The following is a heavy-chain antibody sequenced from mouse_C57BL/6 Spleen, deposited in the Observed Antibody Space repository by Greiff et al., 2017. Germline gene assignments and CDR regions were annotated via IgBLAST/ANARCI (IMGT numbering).Heavy chain of an antibody. CDR3: ARDGTGYFDD. CDR2: IYPGSGST. J-gene: IGHJ2*01. V-gene: IGHV1-55*01. D-gene: IGHD4-1*01. CDR1: GYTFTSYW. Sequence: VQLQQPGAELVKPGASVKMSCKASGYTFTSYWLTWVKQRPGQGLGWIGDIYPGSGSTNYNEKYKNKATLTIDTSSSTAYMQLSSLTSEDSAVYYCARDGTGYFDDWGKGTTLTVSS.